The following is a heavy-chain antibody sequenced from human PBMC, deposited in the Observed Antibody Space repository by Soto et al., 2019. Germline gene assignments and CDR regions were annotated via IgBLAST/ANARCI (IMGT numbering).Heavy chain of an antibody. CDR2: INHSGST. CDR1: GFTFSTYA. CDR3: ARGGGLRWTRGYYFDY. Sequence: GSLRLSCVASGFTFSTYAMSWVRRAPGKGLEWIGEINHSGSTNYNPSLKSRVTISVDTSKNQFSLKLSSVTAADTAVYYCARGGGLRWTRGYYFDYWGQGTLVTVSS. D-gene: IGHD4-17*01. V-gene: IGHV4-34*01. J-gene: IGHJ4*02.